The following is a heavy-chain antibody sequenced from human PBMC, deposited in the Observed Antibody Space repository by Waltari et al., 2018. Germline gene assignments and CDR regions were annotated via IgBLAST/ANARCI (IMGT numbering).Heavy chain of an antibody. V-gene: IGHV3-23*01. CDR1: GFTFSSYA. J-gene: IGHJ4*02. CDR2: ISGSGGVCQGPGKGLGWVSAIRGSGDRT. CDR3: AKDTRL. Sequence: EVQLLESGGGLVQPGGSLRLSCADSGFTFSSYAMSWVRQAPGKGLEWVSAISGSGGVCQGPGKGLGWVSAIRGSGDRTYYADSVKGRFTISRDNSKNTLYLQMNSLRGEDTAVYYCAKDTRLGGQGILVTVSS. D-gene: IGHD2-21*01.